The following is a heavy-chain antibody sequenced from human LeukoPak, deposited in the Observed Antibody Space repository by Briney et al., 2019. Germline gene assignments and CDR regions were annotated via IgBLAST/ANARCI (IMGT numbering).Heavy chain of an antibody. J-gene: IGHJ6*03. Sequence: ASVKVSCKASGYTFTGYYMHWVRQAPGQGLEWMGWINPNSGGTNYAQKFQGRVTMTRDTSISTAYMELSRLRSDDTAVYYCARCGVSQKGIMDYYYMDVWGKGTTVTVSS. CDR1: GYTFTGYY. D-gene: IGHD2-21*01. CDR2: INPNSGGT. V-gene: IGHV1-2*02. CDR3: ARCGVSQKGIMDYYYMDV.